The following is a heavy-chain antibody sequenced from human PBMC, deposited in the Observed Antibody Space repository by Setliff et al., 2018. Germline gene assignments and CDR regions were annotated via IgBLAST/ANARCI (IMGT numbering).Heavy chain of an antibody. CDR1: GYSISSGYY. CDR2: IYHNGNT. CDR3: VRDRTAYSYGLDV. V-gene: IGHV4-38-2*02. Sequence: PSQTLSLTCAVSGYSISSGYYWGWIRQPPGKGLEWIGYIYHNGNTNFNPSLKSRVTMSVDTSKNQFALNLRSVTAADTAVYYCVRDRTAYSYGLDVWGQGTTVTVSS. D-gene: IGHD5-18*01. J-gene: IGHJ6*02.